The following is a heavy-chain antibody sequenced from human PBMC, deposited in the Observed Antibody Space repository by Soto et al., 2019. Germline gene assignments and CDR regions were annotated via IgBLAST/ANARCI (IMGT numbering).Heavy chain of an antibody. Sequence: QEQRQESGPGLVKPSQTLSLTCTVSGGTNIRDGYYWSWIHQHPRKGLEWIAYISDSGSSYSNPSIKSRVTISADTSKNQFSRRLTSVTAADTAVYFCERATPAGSADFWGQGTLVTVSS. D-gene: IGHD2-2*01. CDR2: ISDSGSS. J-gene: IGHJ4*02. CDR1: GGTNIRDGYY. CDR3: ERATPAGSADF. V-gene: IGHV4-31*03.